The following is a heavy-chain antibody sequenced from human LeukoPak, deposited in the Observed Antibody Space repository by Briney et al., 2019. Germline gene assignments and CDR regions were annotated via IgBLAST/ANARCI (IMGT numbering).Heavy chain of an antibody. CDR3: ARAYGSGSVADDY. Sequence: SVKVSCKASGGTFSSYDISWVRQAPGQGLEWMGGIIPIFGTANYAQKFQGRVTITADESTSTAYMELSSLRSEDTAVYYCARAYGSGSVADDYWGQGTLVTVSS. CDR1: GGTFSSYD. CDR2: IIPIFGTA. D-gene: IGHD3-10*01. V-gene: IGHV1-69*13. J-gene: IGHJ4*02.